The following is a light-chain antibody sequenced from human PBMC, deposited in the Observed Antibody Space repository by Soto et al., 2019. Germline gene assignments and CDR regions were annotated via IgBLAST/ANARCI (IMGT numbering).Light chain of an antibody. V-gene: IGLV2-14*01. CDR1: SSDVGGYNY. CDR2: EVN. CDR3: SSYTSSITPV. Sequence: QSVLTQPASVSGSPGQSITISCTGTSSDVGGYNYVSWYQHYPGKAPKLMIYEVNNRPSGVSNRFSGSKSGNTASLTISGLQAEDEADYYCSSYTSSITPVFGGGTQLTVL. J-gene: IGLJ3*02.